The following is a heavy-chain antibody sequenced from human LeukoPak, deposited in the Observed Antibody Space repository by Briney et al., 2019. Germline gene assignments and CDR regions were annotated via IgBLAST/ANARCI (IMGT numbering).Heavy chain of an antibody. CDR3: AKDLYDILTGYCFDY. CDR1: GFTFSSYG. D-gene: IGHD3-9*01. J-gene: IGHJ4*02. Sequence: GGALRLSCAASGFTFSSYGMHWVRQAPGKGLGWVGVISYDGSNKYYADSVKGRFTISRDNSKNTLYLQMNSLRAEDTAVYYCAKDLYDILTGYCFDYWGQGTLVTVSS. CDR2: ISYDGSNK. V-gene: IGHV3-30*18.